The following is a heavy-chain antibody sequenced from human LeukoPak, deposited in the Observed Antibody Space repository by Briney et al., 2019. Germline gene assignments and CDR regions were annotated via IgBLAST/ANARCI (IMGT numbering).Heavy chain of an antibody. CDR3: ARENWVFVY. CDR1: GYSISSGYH. V-gene: IGHV4-38-2*02. CDR2: VYRSGTA. J-gene: IGHJ4*02. Sequence: SETLSLTCVVSGYSISSGYHWGWIRQPPGKGLEWIGSVYRSGTAYYDPSFKSRVTISVDTSKNQISLKVRSVTAADTAMYYCARENWVFVYWGQGILVTVSS. D-gene: IGHD7-27*01.